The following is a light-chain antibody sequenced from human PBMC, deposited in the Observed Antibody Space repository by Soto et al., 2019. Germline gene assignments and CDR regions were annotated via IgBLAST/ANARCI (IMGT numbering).Light chain of an antibody. Sequence: QSVLTQPASVSGSPGQSITIPCTGTSSDVGGYNYVSWYQQHPGKAPKLMIYDVGNRPSGASNRFSGSKSGNTASLTISGLQPEDEADYYCCSYTSSSTRVFGTGTKVTVL. CDR3: CSYTSSSTRV. V-gene: IGLV2-14*01. J-gene: IGLJ1*01. CDR2: DVG. CDR1: SSDVGGYNY.